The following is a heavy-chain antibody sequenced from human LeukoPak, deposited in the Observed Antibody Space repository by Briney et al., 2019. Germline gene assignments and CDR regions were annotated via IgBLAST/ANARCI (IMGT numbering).Heavy chain of an antibody. Sequence: GASVKVSCKASGYSLTNYGIIWVRQTPGQGLQWMGWISAHNGNTNYAQKLQGRVTLTTDTSTSTVYMESRSLTSDGTAVYYCARAETTLLLNYWGQGTLVTVSS. V-gene: IGHV1-18*01. J-gene: IGHJ4*02. CDR2: ISAHNGNT. CDR1: GYSLTNYG. D-gene: IGHD4-11*01. CDR3: ARAETTLLLNY.